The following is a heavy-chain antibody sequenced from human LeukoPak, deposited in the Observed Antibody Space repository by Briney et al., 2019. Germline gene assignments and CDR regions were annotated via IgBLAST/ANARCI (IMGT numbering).Heavy chain of an antibody. J-gene: IGHJ4*02. Sequence: GGSLRLSCAASGFTFSSYAMSWVRQAPGKELEWVSAISGSGGSTYYADSVKGRFTISRDNSKNTLYLQMNSLRAEDTAVYYCAKFFDFWSGYPAFFDYWGQGTLVTVSS. CDR1: GFTFSSYA. CDR3: AKFFDFWSGYPAFFDY. D-gene: IGHD3-3*01. V-gene: IGHV3-23*01. CDR2: ISGSGGST.